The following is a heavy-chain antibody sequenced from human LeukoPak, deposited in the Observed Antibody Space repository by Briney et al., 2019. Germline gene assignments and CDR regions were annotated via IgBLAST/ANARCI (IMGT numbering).Heavy chain of an antibody. CDR3: ARSKYGSGSYYFNWFDP. CDR2: INHSGST. D-gene: IGHD3-10*01. J-gene: IGHJ5*02. CDR1: GVSFSGYY. Sequence: SETLSLTCAVYGVSFSGYYWSWLRQPPGKGLEWIGEINHSGSTNYNPSLKSRVTISVDTSKNQFSLKLSSVTAADTAVYYCARSKYGSGSYYFNWFDPWGQGTLVTVSS. V-gene: IGHV4-34*01.